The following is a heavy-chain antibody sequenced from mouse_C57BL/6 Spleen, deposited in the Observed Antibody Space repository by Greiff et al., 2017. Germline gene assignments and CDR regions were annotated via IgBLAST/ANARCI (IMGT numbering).Heavy chain of an antibody. CDR1: GYSITSGYY. J-gene: IGHJ1*03. CDR3: ARGGYYGSSGYFDV. CDR2: ISYDGSN. D-gene: IGHD1-1*01. V-gene: IGHV3-6*01. Sequence: EVQLQESGPGLVKPSQSLSLTCSVTGYSITSGYYWNWIRQFPGNKLEWMGYISYDGSNNYNPSFKNRISITRDTSKNQFFLKLNSVTTEDTATYYCARGGYYGSSGYFDVWGTGTTVTVSS.